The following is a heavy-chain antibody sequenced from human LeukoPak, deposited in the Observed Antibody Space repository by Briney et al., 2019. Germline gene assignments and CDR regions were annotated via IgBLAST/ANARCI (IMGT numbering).Heavy chain of an antibody. Sequence: EASVKVSCKASGGTFSIYAISWVRQAPGQGLEWMGRIIPILGIANYAQKFQGRVTITADKSTSTAYMELSSLRSEDTAVYYCASRYYYDSSGYPLDYWGQGTLVTVSS. V-gene: IGHV1-69*04. J-gene: IGHJ4*02. CDR2: IIPILGIA. CDR3: ASRYYYDSSGYPLDY. CDR1: GGTFSIYA. D-gene: IGHD3-22*01.